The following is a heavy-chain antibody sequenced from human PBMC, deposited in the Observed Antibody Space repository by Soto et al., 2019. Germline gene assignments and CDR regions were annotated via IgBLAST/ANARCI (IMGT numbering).Heavy chain of an antibody. J-gene: IGHJ4*02. CDR3: AREARGGYSGIFDY. V-gene: IGHV4-4*07. CDR1: GTSISIYS. CDR2: IYTDGST. D-gene: IGHD5-12*01. Sequence: QVQLQESGPGLVKPSETLSLTCTVSGTSISIYSWSWIRQPAGKDLEWVGRIYTDGSTNYHPSLTSRVIMSVDTSKNQFSLILSSVTAADTAVYYCAREARGGYSGIFDYWGRGALVTVSS.